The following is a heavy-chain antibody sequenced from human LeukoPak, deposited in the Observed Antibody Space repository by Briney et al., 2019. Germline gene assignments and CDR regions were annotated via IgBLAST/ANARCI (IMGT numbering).Heavy chain of an antibody. CDR1: GFTFSSYA. Sequence: GGSLRLSCAASGFTFSSYAMSWVRQAPGKGLEWVSAISGSGGSTYYADSVKGRFTISRDNSKNTLYLQMNSLRAEDTAVYYCLIFGPTLLTLSHQNFDYWGQGTLVTVSS. D-gene: IGHD3-3*02. J-gene: IGHJ4*02. CDR3: LIFGPTLLTLSHQNFDY. V-gene: IGHV3-23*01. CDR2: ISGSGGST.